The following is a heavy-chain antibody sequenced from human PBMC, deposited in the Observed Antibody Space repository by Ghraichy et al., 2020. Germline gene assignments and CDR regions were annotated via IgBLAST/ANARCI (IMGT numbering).Heavy chain of an antibody. J-gene: IGHJ4*02. CDR1: GFTFSSYE. V-gene: IGHV3-48*03. Sequence: GGSLRLSCAASGFTFSSYEMNWVRQAPGKGLEWVSYISSSGSTIYYADSVKGRFTISRDNAKNSLYLQMNSLRAEDTAVYYCARDPTLVRLNYDFWSGYSGYFDYWGQGTLVTVSP. CDR3: ARDPTLVRLNYDFWSGYSGYFDY. CDR2: ISSSGSTI. D-gene: IGHD3-3*01.